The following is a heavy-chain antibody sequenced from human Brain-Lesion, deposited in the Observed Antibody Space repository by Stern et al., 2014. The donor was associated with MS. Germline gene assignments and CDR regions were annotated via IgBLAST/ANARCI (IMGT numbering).Heavy chain of an antibody. V-gene: IGHV1-24*01. CDR2: FDPEDGET. J-gene: IGHJ4*02. CDR1: GYTLTELS. D-gene: IGHD1-26*01. CDR3: ATLSPGAGGNYYRHFDY. Sequence: QLVQSGAEVKKPGASVQVSCKVSGYTLTELSMHWVRQAPRQGLEWMGGFDPEDGETIYAQKFQGRVTMTEDTSTDTAYMELSSLRSEDTAVYYCATLSPGAGGNYYRHFDYWGQGTLVTVSS.